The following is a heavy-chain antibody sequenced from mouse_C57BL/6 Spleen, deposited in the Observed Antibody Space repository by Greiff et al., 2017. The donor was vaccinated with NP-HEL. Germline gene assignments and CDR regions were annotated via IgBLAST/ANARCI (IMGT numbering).Heavy chain of an antibody. J-gene: IGHJ4*01. V-gene: IGHV1-64*01. CDR1: GYTFTSYW. CDR3: AIPYDYDVAMDY. D-gene: IGHD2-4*01. Sequence: QVQLQQPGAELVKPGASVKLSCKASGYTFTSYWMHWVKQRPGQGLEWIGMIHPNSGSTNYNEKFKSKATLTVDKSSSTAYMQLSSLTSEDSAVYYCAIPYDYDVAMDYWGQGTSVTVSS. CDR2: IHPNSGST.